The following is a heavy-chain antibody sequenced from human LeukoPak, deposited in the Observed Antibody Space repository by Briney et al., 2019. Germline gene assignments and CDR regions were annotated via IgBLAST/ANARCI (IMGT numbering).Heavy chain of an antibody. CDR1: GYSFPIHW. CDR2: IYAVDSST. Sequence: GESLKISCKGSGYSFPIHWIAWVRQMPGKGLEWMGVIYAVDSSTRYSPSFQGQVTLSVDKSISTAYLQWSSLKASDTAMYFCARLEGYCSRGTCKYDYWGQGTLVTVSS. V-gene: IGHV5-51*01. CDR3: ARLEGYCSRGTCKYDY. J-gene: IGHJ4*02. D-gene: IGHD2-15*01.